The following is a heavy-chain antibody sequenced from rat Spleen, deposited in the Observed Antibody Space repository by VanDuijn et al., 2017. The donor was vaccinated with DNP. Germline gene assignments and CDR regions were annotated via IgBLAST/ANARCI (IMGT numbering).Heavy chain of an antibody. D-gene: IGHD1-2*01. V-gene: IGHV5S13*01. Sequence: EVQLVESGGGLVQPGRSLKLSCAASGFTFRNYGMAWVRQAPSKGLEWVASITTGGGHTYYRDSVKGRFTISRDNAKNTQYLQMDSLRSEDTATYYCARHRAIAAIWDYWGQGVMVTVSS. CDR2: ITTGGGHT. J-gene: IGHJ2*01. CDR3: ARHRAIAAIWDY. CDR1: GFTFRNYG.